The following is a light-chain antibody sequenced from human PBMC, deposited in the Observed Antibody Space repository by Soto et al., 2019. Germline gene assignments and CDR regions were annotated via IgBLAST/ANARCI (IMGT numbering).Light chain of an antibody. CDR2: A. CDR3: QKSYIGP. V-gene: IGKV1-39*01. CDR1: ESVSTY. J-gene: IGKJ1*01. Sequence: DIQMTQSPSSLSASVGDRVTINCRPSESVSTYLSWFQLKPGEAPNVPMYACGVPTRFSGRGSGTDFTLTISSLQPEDFATYSCQKSYIGPFGQGTRVEIK.